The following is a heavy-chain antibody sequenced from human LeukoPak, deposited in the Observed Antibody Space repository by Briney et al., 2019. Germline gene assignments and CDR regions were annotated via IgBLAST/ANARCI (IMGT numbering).Heavy chain of an antibody. V-gene: IGHV3-7*01. Sequence: PGGSLRLSCAASGFTNSSYWMSLVRQAPGKGLEWVANIKQDGSEKYYVDSVKGRFTISRDNAKNSLYLQMNSLRAEDTAVYYCARDHGAFDTWGQGTMVTVSS. CDR3: ARDHGAFDT. J-gene: IGHJ3*02. CDR2: IKQDGSEK. CDR1: GFTNSSYW.